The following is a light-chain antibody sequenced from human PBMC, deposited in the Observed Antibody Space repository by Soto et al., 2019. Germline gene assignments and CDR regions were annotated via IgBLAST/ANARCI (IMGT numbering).Light chain of an antibody. CDR1: QSVSSSY. J-gene: IGKJ2*01. Sequence: EIVLTQSPGTLSLSPGERATLSCRASQSVSSSYLAWYQQKPGQAPRLLIYGASSRATGIPDRFSGSGFGTDFTLAISRLEPEDFAVYYCQQYGSSPYTFGQWTKLESK. V-gene: IGKV3-20*01. CDR2: GAS. CDR3: QQYGSSPYT.